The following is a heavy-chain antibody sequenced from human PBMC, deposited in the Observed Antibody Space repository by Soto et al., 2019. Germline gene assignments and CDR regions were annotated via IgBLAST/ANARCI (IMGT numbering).Heavy chain of an antibody. J-gene: IGHJ6*02. V-gene: IGHV3-11*01. CDR2: TGRSLYPI. CDR1: GFSFSDYY. D-gene: IGHD3-3*01. Sequence: HVQLVESGGGLVEPGGSLRLSCAASGFSFSDYYVNWIRQAPGKGLEWISYTGRSLYPIYYADSVKGRFSIARDSAKNSLFLQMNSLRVEDTAVYYRAIAIRSFWYGYYSRYAYYGMAVWGRGTRVIVSS. CDR3: AIAIRSFWYGYYSRYAYYGMAV.